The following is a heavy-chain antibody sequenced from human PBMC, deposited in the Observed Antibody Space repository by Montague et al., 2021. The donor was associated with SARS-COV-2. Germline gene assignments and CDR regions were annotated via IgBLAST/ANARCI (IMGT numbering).Heavy chain of an antibody. Sequence: CAISGDSVSSNSAAWNWIRQSPSRGLEWLGRTYYRSKWYNDYALSVKSRITINPVTSKNQFSLQLNSVTPEDTAVYYCARSVGASSSSWPLPPHFDYWGQGTLVTVSS. CDR1: GDSVSSNSAA. V-gene: IGHV6-1*01. J-gene: IGHJ4*02. D-gene: IGHD6-13*01. CDR3: ARSVGASSSSWPLPPHFDY. CDR2: TYYRSKWYN.